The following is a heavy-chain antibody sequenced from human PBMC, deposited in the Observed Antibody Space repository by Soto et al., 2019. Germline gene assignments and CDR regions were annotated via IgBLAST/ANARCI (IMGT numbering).Heavy chain of an antibody. D-gene: IGHD6-13*01. Sequence: SETLSLTCTVSGASISSGDYHWSWIRQHPGKDLEWIGYVYYSGTTGYNPSLYSRVTISVDTSKNQFSLSLRSVTAADTAVYYCARDRQRGRAAAGYYDFWSQGMLVTVSS. V-gene: IGHV4-31*03. CDR3: ARDRQRGRAAAGYYDF. CDR2: VYYSGTT. J-gene: IGHJ4*02. CDR1: GASISSGDYH.